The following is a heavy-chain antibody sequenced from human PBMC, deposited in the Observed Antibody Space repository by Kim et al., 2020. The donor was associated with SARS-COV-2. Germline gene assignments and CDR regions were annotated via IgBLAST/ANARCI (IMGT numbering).Heavy chain of an antibody. J-gene: IGHJ4*02. V-gene: IGHV4-39*01. CDR1: GGSISSSSYY. D-gene: IGHD3-16*02. CDR3: ARHPLMITLGGVIVMGPDY. CDR2: VYYSGST. Sequence: SETLSLTCTVSGGSISSSSYYWGWIRQPPGKGLEWIGSVYYSGSTYYNPSLKSRVTISVDTSKNQFSLKLSSVTAADTAVYYCARHPLMITLGGVIVMGPDYWGQGTLVTVPS.